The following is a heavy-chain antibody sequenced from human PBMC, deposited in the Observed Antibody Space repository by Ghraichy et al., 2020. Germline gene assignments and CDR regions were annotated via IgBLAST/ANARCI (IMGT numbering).Heavy chain of an antibody. D-gene: IGHD4-17*01. CDR3: STGGGDYDHFAEYFRY. J-gene: IGHJ1*01. CDR1: GFSFSSYA. V-gene: IGHV3-23*01. Sequence: GGSLRLSCAASGFSFSSYAMSWVRQAPGKGLEWVSTISGSGGSTYYADSVKGRFTISRDNAKNTLYLQMDSLRADDTAVYDCSTGGGDYDHFAEYFRYWGQGTLVTVAS. CDR2: ISGSGGST.